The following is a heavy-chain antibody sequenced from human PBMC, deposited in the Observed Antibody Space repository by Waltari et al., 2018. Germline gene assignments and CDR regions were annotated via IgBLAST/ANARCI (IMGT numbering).Heavy chain of an antibody. D-gene: IGHD6-19*01. CDR2: INLSGART. CDR1: GFTFNDYG. Sequence: EVQLVESGGGMVRPGGSLRLSCAASGFTFNDYGMSWVRQFPGKGLEWGVGINLSGARTSYADSVMGRFTVSRDNAMNSLYLEMSSLRAEDTALYYCVREVFGSGWRESYFFDYWGQGTLVTVSS. V-gene: IGHV3-20*04. J-gene: IGHJ4*02. CDR3: VREVFGSGWRESYFFDY.